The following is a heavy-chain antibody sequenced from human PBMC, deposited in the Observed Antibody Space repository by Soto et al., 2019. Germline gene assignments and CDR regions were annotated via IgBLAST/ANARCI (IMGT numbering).Heavy chain of an antibody. J-gene: IGHJ3*01. V-gene: IGHV1-69*02. D-gene: IGHD3-3*01. CDR2: IIPIPDIT. Sequence: QVQLVQSGAEVRKPGSSVKVSCKAPGGTFSTYLISWVRQAPGQGLEWMGRIIPIPDITNYAQKFQGRVTVTADRDTSTAYKELTNLKIEDTAVYYCARDRITTRGDAFEVWGQGTMVTVSS. CDR3: ARDRITTRGDAFEV. CDR1: GGTFSTYL.